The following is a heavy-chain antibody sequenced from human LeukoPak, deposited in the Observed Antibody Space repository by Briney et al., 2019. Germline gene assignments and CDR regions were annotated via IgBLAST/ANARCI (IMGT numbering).Heavy chain of an antibody. V-gene: IGHV3-21*01. CDR2: ISSSSSYI. Sequence: NPGGSLRLSCAASGFTFSSYSMNWVRQAPGKGLEWVSSISSSSSYIYYADSVKGRFTISRDNAKNSLYLQMNSLRAEDTAVYYCARVRGPVLMVYAAREYYFDYWGQGTLVTVSS. CDR1: GFTFSSYS. CDR3: ARVRGPVLMVYAAREYYFDY. J-gene: IGHJ4*02. D-gene: IGHD2-8*01.